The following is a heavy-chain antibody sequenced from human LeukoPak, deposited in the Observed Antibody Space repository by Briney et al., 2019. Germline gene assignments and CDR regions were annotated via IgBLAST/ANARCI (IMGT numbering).Heavy chain of an antibody. J-gene: IGHJ4*02. CDR3: AKDLRGIAAAGPDY. CDR2: IRYDGSNK. CDR1: GFTFSSYG. D-gene: IGHD6-13*01. V-gene: IGHV3-30*02. Sequence: PGGSLRLSCAASGFTFSSYGMHWVRQAPGKGLEWVAFIRYDGSNKYYADSVKGRFTISRDNSKNTLYLQMNSLRAEDTAVYYCAKDLRGIAAAGPDYWGQGTLVTVSS.